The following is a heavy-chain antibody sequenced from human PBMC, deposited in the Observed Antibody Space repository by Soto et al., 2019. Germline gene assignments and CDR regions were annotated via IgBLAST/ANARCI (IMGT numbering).Heavy chain of an antibody. D-gene: IGHD3-16*01. CDR2: IYYSGNT. Sequence: QVQLQESGPGLVKPSQTLSLTCTVSGGSFSRGGYYWSWIRQNPGKGLKWIGYIYYSGNTIYNSSLRSRVIISVDTSKNQFSLKLRSVTAADTAVYYCAREGALGNFEYWGQGTLVTVSS. CDR1: GGSFSRGGYY. J-gene: IGHJ4*02. V-gene: IGHV4-31*03. CDR3: AREGALGNFEY.